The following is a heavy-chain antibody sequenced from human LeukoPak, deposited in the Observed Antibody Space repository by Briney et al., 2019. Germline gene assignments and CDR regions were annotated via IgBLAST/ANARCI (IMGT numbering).Heavy chain of an antibody. CDR1: GYTFTGYY. D-gene: IGHD3-3*01. CDR3: ARDLSGFWSGYHDY. V-gene: IGHV1-2*02. CDR2: INPNSGGT. Sequence: ASVKVSYKASGYTFTGYYMHWVRQAPGQGLEWMGWINPNSGGTNYAQKFQGRVTMTRDTSISTAYMELSRLRSDDTAVYYCARDLSGFWSGYHDYWGQETLVTVSS. J-gene: IGHJ4*02.